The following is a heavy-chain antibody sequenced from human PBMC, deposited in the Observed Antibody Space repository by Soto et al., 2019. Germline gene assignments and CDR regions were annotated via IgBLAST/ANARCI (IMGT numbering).Heavy chain of an antibody. V-gene: IGHV1-69*13. Sequence: ASVKVSCKASGGTFSSYAIGWVRQAPGQGLEWMGGIIPIFDTTNYAQKFQGRVTIVADESTNTAYMELTSLRSEDTAVYYCSRGDTATFSFDHWGQGSLVTVSS. CDR3: SRGDTATFSFDH. D-gene: IGHD5-18*01. CDR2: IIPIFDTT. CDR1: GGTFSSYA. J-gene: IGHJ4*02.